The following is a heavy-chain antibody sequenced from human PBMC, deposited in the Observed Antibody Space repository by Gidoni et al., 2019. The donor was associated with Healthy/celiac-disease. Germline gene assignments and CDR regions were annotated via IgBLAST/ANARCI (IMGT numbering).Heavy chain of an antibody. Sequence: VPLVQSGAEGKKPGSSVSVSFNASGGTFSSYAIRWLRQAPGQGLEWMGGGIPIFGTANYAQKFQGRVTLTADESTSTAYMELSSLRSEDTAVYYCAREIVGATPFDYWGQGTLVTVSS. D-gene: IGHD1-26*01. CDR1: GGTFSSYA. J-gene: IGHJ4*02. CDR3: AREIVGATPFDY. V-gene: IGHV1-69*01. CDR2: GIPIFGTA.